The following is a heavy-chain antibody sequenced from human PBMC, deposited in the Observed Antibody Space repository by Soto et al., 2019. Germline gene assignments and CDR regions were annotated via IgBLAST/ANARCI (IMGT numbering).Heavy chain of an antibody. CDR3: ARDLAILHYYDSSGYYYPPGY. CDR2: INSDGSST. Sequence: GGSLRLSCAASGFTFSSYWMHWVRQAPGKGLVWVSRINSDGSSTSYADSVKGRFTISRDNAKNTLYLQMNSLRAEDTAVYYCARDLAILHYYDSSGYYYPPGYWGQGT. J-gene: IGHJ4*02. D-gene: IGHD3-22*01. V-gene: IGHV3-74*01. CDR1: GFTFSSYW.